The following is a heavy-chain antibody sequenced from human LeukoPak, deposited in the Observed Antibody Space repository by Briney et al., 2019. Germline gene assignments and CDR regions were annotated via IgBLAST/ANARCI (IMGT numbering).Heavy chain of an antibody. D-gene: IGHD2-21*02. CDR2: IYYSGSI. Sequence: PSETLSLTCTVSGASISSYYWSWIRQPPGKGLEWIGDIYYSGSIKYNPSLKSRITISVDTSKNQFSLKLSSMTAADTAVYYCARFAYCGGHCWYYFDYWGQGSLVTVSS. V-gene: IGHV4-59*01. CDR3: ARFAYCGGHCWYYFDY. CDR1: GASISSYY. J-gene: IGHJ4*02.